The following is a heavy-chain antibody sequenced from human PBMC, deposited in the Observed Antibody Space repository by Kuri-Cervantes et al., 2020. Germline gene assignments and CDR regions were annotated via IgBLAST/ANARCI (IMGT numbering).Heavy chain of an antibody. D-gene: IGHD2-8*01. Sequence: GGSLRLSCAASGLTFSSYWMSWVRQAPGKGLEWVANIKQDGSEKYYVDSVKGRFTISRDNAKNSLYLQMNSLRAEDTAVYYCARDVSGHFDYWGQGTLVTVSS. CDR3: ARDVSGHFDY. CDR1: GLTFSSYW. V-gene: IGHV3-7*01. J-gene: IGHJ4*02. CDR2: IKQDGSEK.